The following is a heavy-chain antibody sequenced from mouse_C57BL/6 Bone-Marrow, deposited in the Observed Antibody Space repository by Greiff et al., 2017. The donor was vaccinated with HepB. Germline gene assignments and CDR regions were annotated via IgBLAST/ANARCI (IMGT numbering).Heavy chain of an antibody. V-gene: IGHV5-6*01. Sequence: EVMLVESGGDLVKPGGSLKLSCAASGFTFSSYGMSWVRQTPDKRLEWVATISSGGSYTYYPDSVKGRFTISRDNAKNTLYLQMSSLKSEDTAMYYCTDNYDPLYYYAMDYWGQGTSVTVSS. D-gene: IGHD2-4*01. CDR2: ISSGGSYT. CDR1: GFTFSSYG. J-gene: IGHJ4*01. CDR3: TDNYDPLYYYAMDY.